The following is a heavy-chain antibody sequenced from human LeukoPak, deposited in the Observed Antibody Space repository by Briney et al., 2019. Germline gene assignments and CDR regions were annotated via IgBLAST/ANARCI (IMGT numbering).Heavy chain of an antibody. J-gene: IGHJ4*02. Sequence: PGGSLRLSCAASGFTVSSNYMSWVRQAPGKGLEWVSVIYSGGSTYYADSVKGRFNISRDNSKKTLYLQMNSLRAEDTAVYYCARVNGIAVAGSSLHLHYFDYWGQGTLVTVSS. CDR3: ARVNGIAVAGSSLHLHYFDY. CDR2: IYSGGST. CDR1: GFTVSSNY. V-gene: IGHV3-66*01. D-gene: IGHD6-19*01.